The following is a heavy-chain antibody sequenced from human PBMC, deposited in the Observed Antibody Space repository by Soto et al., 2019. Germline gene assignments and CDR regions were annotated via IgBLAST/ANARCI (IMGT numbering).Heavy chain of an antibody. Sequence: EVQVVESGGGLVQPGGSLRLSCATSKFTFSAYAMTWVRQAPGEGLEWVSSISGSGGGTSYADSVKGRFSISRDNSNNTLYLRMNSLRVDDTAVYYCTRDPNGDHIGAFDFWGQGIVVTVSS. D-gene: IGHD4-17*01. V-gene: IGHV3-23*04. J-gene: IGHJ3*01. CDR2: ISGSGGGT. CDR3: TRDPNGDHIGAFDF. CDR1: KFTFSAYA.